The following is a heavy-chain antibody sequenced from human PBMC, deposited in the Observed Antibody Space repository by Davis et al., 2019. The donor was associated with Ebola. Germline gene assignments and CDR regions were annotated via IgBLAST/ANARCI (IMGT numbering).Heavy chain of an antibody. J-gene: IGHJ4*02. Sequence: SETLSPTCSVPGGSIHSFLWTWLRQPPGKGLEWVGCMFYNGDTKYNPALESRVTISVDTSKNQFSLRLSSVTAADTAMYYCVKDDVNAGRFNYWGQRSLVTVSS. D-gene: IGHD1-14*01. CDR3: VKDDVNAGRFNY. V-gene: IGHV4-59*08. CDR2: MFYNGDT. CDR1: GGSIHSFL.